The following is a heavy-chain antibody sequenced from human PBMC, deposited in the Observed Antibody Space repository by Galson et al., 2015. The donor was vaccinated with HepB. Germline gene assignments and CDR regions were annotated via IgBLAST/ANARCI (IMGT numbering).Heavy chain of an antibody. CDR1: GYSFTSYG. CDR3: GGKGCFGDCYMFDH. CDR2: VNTNIGDT. Sequence: SVKVSCKASGYSFTSYGIGWVRQAPGQGLEWVGWVNTNIGDTNYAQKFQGRVTMTTDTSTSTAYMEVRSLTSDDTAVYYCGGKGCFGDCYMFDHWGQGTLVTVSS. J-gene: IGHJ4*02. V-gene: IGHV1-18*01. D-gene: IGHD2-21*02.